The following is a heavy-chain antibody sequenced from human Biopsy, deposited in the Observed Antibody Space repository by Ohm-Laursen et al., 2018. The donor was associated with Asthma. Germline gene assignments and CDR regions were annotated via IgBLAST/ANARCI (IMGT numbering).Heavy chain of an antibody. CDR3: ARTYYDFLTGQVNDAFDI. Sequence: ASVKPSCKASGYTFINYAIHWVRHAPGQRLEWMGWINAGNGNTKYSQKFQGRVTITRGTSASTSYMELTSLRSEDTAVYYCARTYYDFLTGQVNDAFDIWGQGTMVTVSS. D-gene: IGHD3-9*01. J-gene: IGHJ3*02. V-gene: IGHV1-3*01. CDR2: INAGNGNT. CDR1: GYTFINYA.